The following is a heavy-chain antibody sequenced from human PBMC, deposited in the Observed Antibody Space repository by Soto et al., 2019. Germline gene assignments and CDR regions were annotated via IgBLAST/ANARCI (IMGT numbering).Heavy chain of an antibody. CDR1: GFTFSSYE. Sequence: HPGGSLRLSCAASGFTFSSYEMNWVRQAPGKGLEWVSYISSSGSTIYYADSVKGRFTISRDNAKNSLYLQMNSLRAEDTAVYYCARDSGYSGYYYYGMDVWGQGTPVTVSS. CDR3: ARDSGYSGYYYYGMDV. CDR2: ISSSGSTI. D-gene: IGHD5-12*01. V-gene: IGHV3-48*03. J-gene: IGHJ6*02.